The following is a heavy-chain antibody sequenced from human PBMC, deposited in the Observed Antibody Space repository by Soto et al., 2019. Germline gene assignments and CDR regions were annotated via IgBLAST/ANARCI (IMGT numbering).Heavy chain of an antibody. CDR3: ANRQNDYGDPLYYYMDV. CDR2: ISGSGGST. Sequence: GGSLRLSCAASGFTFSSYAMSWVRQAPGKGLEWVSAISGSGGSTYYADSVKGRFTISRDNSKNTLYLQMNSLRAEDTAVYYCANRQNDYGDPLYYYMDVWGKGTTVTVSS. CDR1: GFTFSSYA. D-gene: IGHD4-17*01. V-gene: IGHV3-23*01. J-gene: IGHJ6*03.